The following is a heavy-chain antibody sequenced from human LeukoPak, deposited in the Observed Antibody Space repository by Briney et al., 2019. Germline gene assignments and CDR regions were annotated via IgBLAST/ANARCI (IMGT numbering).Heavy chain of an antibody. V-gene: IGHV4-59*01. D-gene: IGHD6-6*01. Sequence: SETLSLTCTVSGGSISSYYWSWIRQPPGKGLEWIGYIYYSGSTNYNPSLKSRVTISVDTSKNQFSLKLSSVTAADTAVYYCARHKYSSSEYNWFDPWGQGTLVTVSS. J-gene: IGHJ5*02. CDR1: GGSISSYY. CDR3: ARHKYSSSEYNWFDP. CDR2: IYYSGST.